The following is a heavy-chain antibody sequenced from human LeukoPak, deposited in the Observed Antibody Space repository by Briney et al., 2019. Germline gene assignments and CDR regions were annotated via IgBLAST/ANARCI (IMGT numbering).Heavy chain of an antibody. D-gene: IGHD2-2*01. CDR2: INDSGST. CDR3: ASDCSSTSCQGV. V-gene: IGHV4-34*01. CDR1: GGSFSDYY. Sequence: PSETLSLTYAVYGGSFSDYYWSWIRQPPGKGLEWIGEINDSGSTKYNPSLKSRVTISVDTSKNQFSLKLSSVTAADSAVYYCASDCSSTSCQGVWGKGTTVTVSS. J-gene: IGHJ6*03.